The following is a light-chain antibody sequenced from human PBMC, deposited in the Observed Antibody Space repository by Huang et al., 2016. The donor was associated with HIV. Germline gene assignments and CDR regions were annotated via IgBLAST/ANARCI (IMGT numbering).Light chain of an antibody. V-gene: IGKV4-1*01. J-gene: IGKJ3*01. Sequence: VLTQSPDSLAVSLGERATINCKSSQSLLSTSNSQNYLAWYQQKLGQPTKLLIYWASTRAPGVPARFSGSGSGPDFSLTIANLQAEDVAVYYCQQYYTIPRTFGPGTKVEIK. CDR2: WAS. CDR3: QQYYTIPRT. CDR1: QSLLSTSNSQNY.